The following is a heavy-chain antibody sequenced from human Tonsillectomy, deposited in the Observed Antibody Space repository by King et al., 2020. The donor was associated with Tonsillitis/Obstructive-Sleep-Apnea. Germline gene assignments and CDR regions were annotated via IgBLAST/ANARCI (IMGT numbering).Heavy chain of an antibody. CDR3: ARSPDYGSGIGRFDY. CDR1: EFDFSTYA. Sequence: VQLVESGGGLVQPGGSLRLACVASEFDFSTYAMHWVRQAPGKGPEYVSGIGMNGDRTYYANSVKGRFTISRDNSKNTLYLQMGSLRGVDMAVYYCARSPDYGSGIGRFDYWGHGTLVTVSS. D-gene: IGHD3-10*01. V-gene: IGHV3-64*01. CDR2: IGMNGDRT. J-gene: IGHJ4*01.